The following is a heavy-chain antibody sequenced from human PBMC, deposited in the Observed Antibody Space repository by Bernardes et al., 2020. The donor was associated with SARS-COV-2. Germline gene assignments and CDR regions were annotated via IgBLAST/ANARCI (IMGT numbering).Heavy chain of an antibody. CDR1: GYSLTGYP. Sequence: ASVKVSCKSFGYSLTGYPTHWVRQAPGQSLEWLGWINVDNGNTKQPQKFQGRVTITRDTSASTVYMELSSLRSEDTAVYYCASSGYCSGGICYSYGMDVWGQGTTVNVSS. V-gene: IGHV1-3*01. CDR2: INVDNGNT. J-gene: IGHJ6*02. D-gene: IGHD2-8*02. CDR3: ASSGYCSGGICYSYGMDV.